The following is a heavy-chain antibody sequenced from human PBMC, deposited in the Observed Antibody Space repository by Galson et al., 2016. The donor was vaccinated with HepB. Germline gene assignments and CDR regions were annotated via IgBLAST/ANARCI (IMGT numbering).Heavy chain of an antibody. D-gene: IGHD3-10*01. CDR3: ARDLAVLMTLFRGGRGMDV. Sequence: SVKVSCKASGYTFSDYYIHWVRQAPGQGLEWMGWINPNSGGTNYAQKFQGRVTMTREMSISTAYMELSGLKSDDSAVYYCARDLAVLMTLFRGGRGMDVWGQGTTVTVSS. CDR1: GYTFSDYY. J-gene: IGHJ6*02. CDR2: INPNSGGT. V-gene: IGHV1-2*02.